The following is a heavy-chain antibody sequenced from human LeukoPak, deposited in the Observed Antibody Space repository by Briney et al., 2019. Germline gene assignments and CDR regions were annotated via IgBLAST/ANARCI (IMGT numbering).Heavy chain of an antibody. CDR1: GGSISSSSYY. V-gene: IGHV4-39*01. Sequence: SETLSLTCTVSGGSISSSSYYWGWIRQPPGKGLEWIGSIYYSGSTYYNPSLKSRVTISVDTSKNQFSLKLSSVTAADTAVYYCARGTSQGEDYGMDVWGHGTTVTVSS. J-gene: IGHJ6*02. CDR2: IYYSGST. CDR3: ARGTSQGEDYGMDV. D-gene: IGHD1-14*01.